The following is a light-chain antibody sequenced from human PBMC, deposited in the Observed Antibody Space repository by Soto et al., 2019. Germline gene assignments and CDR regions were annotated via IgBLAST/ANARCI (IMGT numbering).Light chain of an antibody. CDR2: DNN. Sequence: QSVLTQPPSVSAAPGQKVTISCSGSSSNIGNNYVSWYQHLPGTAPKVLIYDNNKRPSGIPDRFSGSKSGTSATLGITGLQTGDEGDYYCGTWYTSLSAVVFGGGTKVTVL. J-gene: IGLJ2*01. CDR3: GTWYTSLSAVV. CDR1: SSNIGNNY. V-gene: IGLV1-51*01.